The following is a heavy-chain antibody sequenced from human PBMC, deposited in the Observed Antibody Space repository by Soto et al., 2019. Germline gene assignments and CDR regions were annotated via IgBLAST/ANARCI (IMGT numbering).Heavy chain of an antibody. CDR2: IYPGDSDT. D-gene: IGHD2-2*03. J-gene: IGHJ6*03. V-gene: IGHV5-51*01. CDR1: GYSFTSYW. CDR3: ARSGYCSSTSCYVRGHYYYYMDV. Sequence: GESLKISCKGSGYSFTSYWIGWVRQMPGKGLEWMGIIYPGDSDTRYSPSFQGQVTISADKSISTAYLQWSSLKASDTAMYYCARSGYCSSTSCYVRGHYYYYMDVWGKGTTVTVSS.